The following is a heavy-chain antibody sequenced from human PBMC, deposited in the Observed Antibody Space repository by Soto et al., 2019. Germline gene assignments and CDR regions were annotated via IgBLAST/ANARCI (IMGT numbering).Heavy chain of an antibody. CDR2: ISYDGSNK. V-gene: IGHV3-30-3*01. Sequence: VGSLRLSCAASGFTFSSYAMHWVRQAPGKGLEWVAVISYDGSNKYYADSVKGRFTISRDNSKNALYLQMNSLRAEDTAVYYCARERGSNYYYYGMDVWGQRTTVTVSS. J-gene: IGHJ6*02. D-gene: IGHD3-16*01. CDR1: GFTFSSYA. CDR3: ARERGSNYYYYGMDV.